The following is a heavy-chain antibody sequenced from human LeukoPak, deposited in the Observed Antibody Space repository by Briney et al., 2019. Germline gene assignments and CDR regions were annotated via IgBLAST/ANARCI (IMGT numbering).Heavy chain of an antibody. J-gene: IGHJ2*01. CDR1: GGSFSGYY. CDR2: IKHSGST. CDR3: ARRGLLWFGELLGEWYFDL. Sequence: PSETLSLTCAVYGGSFSGYYSSWIRQPPGKGLEWIGEIKHSGSTYYNPSLKRRVTISVDTSKNQFSLKLSSVTAADTAVYYCARRGLLWFGELLGEWYFDLWGRGTLVTVSS. D-gene: IGHD3-10*01. V-gene: IGHV4-34*01.